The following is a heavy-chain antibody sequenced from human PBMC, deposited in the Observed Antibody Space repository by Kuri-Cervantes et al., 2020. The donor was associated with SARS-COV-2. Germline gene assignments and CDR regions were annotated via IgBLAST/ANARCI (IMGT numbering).Heavy chain of an antibody. CDR2: IIPILGIA. J-gene: IGHJ4*02. V-gene: IGHV1-69*02. Sequence: SVKVSCKASGGTFSSYTIIWVRQAPGQGLEWMGRIIPILGIANYAQKFQGRVTITADKSTSTAYMELSSLRSEDTAVYYCASGPVADLFDYWGQGTLVTVSS. D-gene: IGHD6-19*01. CDR1: GGTFSSYT. CDR3: ASGPVADLFDY.